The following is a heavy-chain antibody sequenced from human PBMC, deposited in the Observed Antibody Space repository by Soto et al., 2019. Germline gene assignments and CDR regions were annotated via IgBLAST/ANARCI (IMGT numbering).Heavy chain of an antibody. V-gene: IGHV4-39*01. CDR2: IYYRGNA. D-gene: IGHD3-9*01. CDR3: ARLEGLATISYYFDF. J-gene: IGHJ4*02. Sequence: QLQLQESGPGLVKPSETLSLTCSVSDDSINSDKYYWGWIRQPPGKGLEWIGSIYYRGNAYYNPSLQTRVTISLDKFKSQFSLRLNSVTVADSAVYFCARLEGLATISYYFDFWGPGALVTVSS. CDR1: DDSINSDKYY.